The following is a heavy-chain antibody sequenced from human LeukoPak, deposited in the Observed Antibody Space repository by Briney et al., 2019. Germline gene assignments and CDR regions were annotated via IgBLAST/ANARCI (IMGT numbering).Heavy chain of an antibody. CDR2: IWYDGSNK. CDR1: GFTFSTYG. Sequence: GGSLRLSCAASGFTFSTYGMHWVRQAPGKGLEWVAVIWYDGSNKNYADSVRGRFTISRDDSKNTPYLQMNSLRAEDTALYYCARSYDSSGYYFRAVEYWGQGTLVTVSS. J-gene: IGHJ4*02. CDR3: ARSYDSSGYYFRAVEY. D-gene: IGHD3-22*01. V-gene: IGHV3-33*01.